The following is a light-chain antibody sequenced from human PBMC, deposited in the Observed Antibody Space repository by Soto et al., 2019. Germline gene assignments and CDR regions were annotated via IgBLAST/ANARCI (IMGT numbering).Light chain of an antibody. Sequence: DIQMTQPHSTLSASVGERVMITCRASRSSSGWLAWHQQKPGKAPQLLIYRSSTLESGVPSRFSGSGSGTEFTLTSSFLQPDYFATYYRQQYYSLWTFGPGTKVDI. CDR1: RSSSGW. CDR3: QQYYSLWT. J-gene: IGKJ1*01. CDR2: RSS. V-gene: IGKV1-5*03.